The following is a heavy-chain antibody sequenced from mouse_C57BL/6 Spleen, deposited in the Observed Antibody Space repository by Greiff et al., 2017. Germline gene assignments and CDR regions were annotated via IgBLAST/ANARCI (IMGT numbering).Heavy chain of an antibody. V-gene: IGHV1-19*01. J-gene: IGHJ4*01. D-gene: IGHD1-1*01. Sequence: EVQRVESGPVLVKPGASVKMSCKASGYTFTDYYMNWVKQSHGQSLEWIGVINPYNGGTSYNQKFKGKATLTVDKSSSTAYMELNSLTSEDSAVYYCARGLVVLRDAMDYWGQGTSVTVSS. CDR1: GYTFTDYY. CDR2: INPYNGGT. CDR3: ARGLVVLRDAMDY.